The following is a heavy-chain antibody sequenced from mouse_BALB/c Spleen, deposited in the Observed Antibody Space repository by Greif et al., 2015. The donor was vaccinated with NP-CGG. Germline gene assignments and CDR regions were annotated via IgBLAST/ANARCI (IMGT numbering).Heavy chain of an antibody. D-gene: IGHD2-14*01. J-gene: IGHJ1*01. CDR2: INPGSGGT. CDR1: GYAFTNYL. V-gene: IGHV1-54*01. Sequence: QVQLQQSGAELVRPGTSVKVSCKASGYAFTNYLIEWVKQRPGQGLEWIGVINPGSGGTNYNEKFKGKATLTADKSSSTAYMQLSSLTSDDSAVYFCARGGEVRRAFGPYWYFDVWGAGTTVTVSS. CDR3: ARGGEVRRAFGPYWYFDV.